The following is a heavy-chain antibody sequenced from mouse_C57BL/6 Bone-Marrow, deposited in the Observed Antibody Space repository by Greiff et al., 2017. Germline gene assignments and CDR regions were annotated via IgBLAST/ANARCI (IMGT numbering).Heavy chain of an antibody. CDR2: IYPRDGST. Sequence: QVQLQQSGPELVKPGASVKLSCKASGYTFTSYDINWVKQRPGPGLEWIGWIYPRDGSTKYNEKFKGKGTLTVDKSSSTAYMELHSLTSEDSAVYFCAILEFDVRSGDWYFDVWGTGTTVTVSS. CDR1: GYTFTSYD. CDR3: AILEFDVRSGDWYFDV. D-gene: IGHD1-1*01. J-gene: IGHJ1*03. V-gene: IGHV1-85*01.